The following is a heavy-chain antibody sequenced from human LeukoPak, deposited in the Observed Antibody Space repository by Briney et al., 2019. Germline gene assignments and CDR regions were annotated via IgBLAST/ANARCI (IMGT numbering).Heavy chain of an antibody. V-gene: IGHV4-39*01. Sequence: SETLSLTCTVSGGSISSGGYYWSWIRQPPGKGLEWIGSIYYSGSTYYNSSLKSRVTISVDTSKNQFSLKLSSVTAADTAVYYCARLMYSGSYYPDYWGQGTLVTVSS. J-gene: IGHJ4*02. CDR2: IYYSGST. CDR1: GGSISSGGYY. CDR3: ARLMYSGSYYPDY. D-gene: IGHD1-26*01.